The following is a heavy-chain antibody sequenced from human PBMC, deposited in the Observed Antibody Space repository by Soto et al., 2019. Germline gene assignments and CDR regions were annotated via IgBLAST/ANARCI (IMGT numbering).Heavy chain of an antibody. V-gene: IGHV1-8*01. D-gene: IGHD2-15*01. CDR3: ARGSPVVVAATTTWRYWFDP. CDR2: MNPNSGNT. Sequence: QVQLVQSGAEVKKPGASVKVSCKASGYTFTSYDINWVRQATGQGLEWMGWMNPNSGNTGYAQKFQGRVTMTRNTSISTAYMELSSLRSEDTAVYYCARGSPVVVAATTTWRYWFDPWGQGTLVTVSS. CDR1: GYTFTSYD. J-gene: IGHJ5*02.